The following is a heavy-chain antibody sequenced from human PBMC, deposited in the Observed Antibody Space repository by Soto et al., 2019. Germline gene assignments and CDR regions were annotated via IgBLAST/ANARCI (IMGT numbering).Heavy chain of an antibody. J-gene: IGHJ3*02. CDR1: GGTFSSYA. V-gene: IGHV1-3*01. Sequence: ASVKVSCKASGGTFSSYAISWVRQAPGQGLEWMGWINAGNGNTKYSQKFQGRVTITRDTSASTAYMELSSLRSEDTAVYYCARESKGPYCSGGSCYSGDAFDIWGQGAMVTVSS. CDR2: INAGNGNT. CDR3: ARESKGPYCSGGSCYSGDAFDI. D-gene: IGHD2-15*01.